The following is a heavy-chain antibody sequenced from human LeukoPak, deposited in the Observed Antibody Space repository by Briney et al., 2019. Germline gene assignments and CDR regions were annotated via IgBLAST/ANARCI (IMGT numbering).Heavy chain of an antibody. CDR2: ISSSSSYI. Sequence: PGGSLRLSCAASGFTFSSYNMNWVRQDPGKGLEWASSISSSSSYIYYADSVKGRFTISRDNAKNSLYLQMNSLRAEDTAVYYCARDYYDSSGYCEFDYWGQGTLVTVSS. V-gene: IGHV3-21*01. CDR1: GFTFSSYN. CDR3: ARDYYDSSGYCEFDY. J-gene: IGHJ4*02. D-gene: IGHD3-22*01.